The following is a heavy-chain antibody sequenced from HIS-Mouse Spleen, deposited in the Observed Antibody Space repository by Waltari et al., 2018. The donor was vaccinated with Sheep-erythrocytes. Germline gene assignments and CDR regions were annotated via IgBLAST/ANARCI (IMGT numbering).Heavy chain of an antibody. V-gene: IGHV3-23*01. D-gene: IGHD5-12*01. CDR2: ISGSGGST. Sequence: EVQLLESGGGLVQPGGSLRLSCAASGFTLSSLAMIWVRQAQGKGLEWVSAISGSGGSTYYADSVKGRFTISRDNSKKTLYLQMNSLRAEDTAVYYCAKDVSPGPNSGYDYWGQGTLVTVSS. CDR3: AKDVSPGPNSGYDY. J-gene: IGHJ4*02. CDR1: GFTLSSLA.